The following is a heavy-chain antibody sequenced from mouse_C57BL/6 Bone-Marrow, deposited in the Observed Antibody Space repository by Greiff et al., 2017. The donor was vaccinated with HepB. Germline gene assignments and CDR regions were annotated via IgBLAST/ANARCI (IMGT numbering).Heavy chain of an antibody. Sequence: QVQLQQPGAELVMPGASVKLSCKASGYTFTSYWMHWVKQRPGQGLEWIGEIDPSDSYTNYNQKFKGKSKLTVDKSSSTAYMQLSSLTSEDSAVYYCASLLVDYWGQGTSVTVSS. CDR3: ASLLVDY. CDR2: IDPSDSYT. V-gene: IGHV1-69*01. CDR1: GYTFTSYW. J-gene: IGHJ4*01.